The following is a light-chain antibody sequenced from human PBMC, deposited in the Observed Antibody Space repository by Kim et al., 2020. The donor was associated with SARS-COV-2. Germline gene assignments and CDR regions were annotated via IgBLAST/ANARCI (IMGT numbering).Light chain of an antibody. CDR1: QDISNR. J-gene: IGKJ4*01. CDR3: QQLNSNPS. CDR2: LTS. Sequence: SASVGDRVTITCRASQDISNRLAWYQQKSGTAPKLLIDLTSTLRSGVPSRFSGSGSSTEFTLTISSLQAEDFATYYCQQLNSNPSFGGGTKVDIK. V-gene: IGKV1-9*01.